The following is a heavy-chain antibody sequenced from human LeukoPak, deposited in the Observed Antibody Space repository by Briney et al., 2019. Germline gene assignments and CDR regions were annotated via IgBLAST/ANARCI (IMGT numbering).Heavy chain of an antibody. D-gene: IGHD3-9*01. CDR2: INSDGSNT. J-gene: IGHJ4*02. V-gene: IGHV3-74*01. CDR3: ARQGAKRPYYDILTSDY. Sequence: GGSLRLSCAASGLTFSSYWMHWVRQAPGKGLVWVSRINSDGSNTSYADSVKGRFTISRDNAKNTLYLQMNSLRAGDTAVYYCARQGAKRPYYDILTSDYWGQGTLVTVSS. CDR1: GLTFSSYW.